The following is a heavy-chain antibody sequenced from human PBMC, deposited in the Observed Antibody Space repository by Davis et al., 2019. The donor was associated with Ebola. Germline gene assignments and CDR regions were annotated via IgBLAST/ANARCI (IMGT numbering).Heavy chain of an antibody. CDR1: GGSISNYY. J-gene: IGHJ6*02. V-gene: IGHV4-59*01. CDR2: IYYSGST. Sequence: SETLSLTCTVSGGSISNYYWSWIRQPPGKGLEWIGYIYYSGSTNYNPSLKSRVTISVDTSKNQFSLKLSSVTAADTAVYYCARRRDGYNYDYGMDVWGQGTTVTVSS. D-gene: IGHD5-24*01. CDR3: ARRRDGYNYDYGMDV.